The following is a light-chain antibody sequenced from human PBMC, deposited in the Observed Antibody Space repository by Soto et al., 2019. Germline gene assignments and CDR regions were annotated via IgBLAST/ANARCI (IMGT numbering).Light chain of an antibody. CDR2: DVS. CDR3: SSYTSSSTLYV. V-gene: IGLV2-14*01. Sequence: QSALTQPASVSGSPGNSITISCTGTSSDVGGYNYVSWYQQHPGKAPKLMIYDVSNRPSGVSNRFSGSKSGNTASLTISGLQAEDEAEYYCSSYTSSSTLYVFGTGTKLTVL. J-gene: IGLJ1*01. CDR1: SSDVGGYNY.